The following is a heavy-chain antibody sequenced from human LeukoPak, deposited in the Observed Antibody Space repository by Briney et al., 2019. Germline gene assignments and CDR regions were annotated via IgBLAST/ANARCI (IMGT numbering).Heavy chain of an antibody. J-gene: IGHJ4*02. CDR2: ISGDGGST. Sequence: PGGSLRLSCAASGFTFDDYAMHWVRQAPGKGLEWASLISGDGGSTYYADSVKGRFTIPRDNSKNSLYLQMNSLRTEDTALYYCAKDMWRFGELDYDYWGQGTLVTVSS. CDR1: GFTFDDYA. D-gene: IGHD3-10*01. CDR3: AKDMWRFGELDYDY. V-gene: IGHV3-43*02.